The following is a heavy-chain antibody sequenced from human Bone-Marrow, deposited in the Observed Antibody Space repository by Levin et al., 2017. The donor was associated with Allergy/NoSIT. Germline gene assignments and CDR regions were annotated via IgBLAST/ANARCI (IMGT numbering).Heavy chain of an antibody. CDR1: GGSISSGDYY. J-gene: IGHJ4*02. D-gene: IGHD3-10*01. Sequence: SETLSLTCTVSGGSISSGDYYWSWIRQPPGKGLEWIGYIYYSGSTYYNPSLKSRVTISVDTSKNQFSLKLSSVTAADTAVYYCARGELLWFGELEDYWGQGTLVTVSS. CDR3: ARGELLWFGELEDY. CDR2: IYYSGST. V-gene: IGHV4-30-4*01.